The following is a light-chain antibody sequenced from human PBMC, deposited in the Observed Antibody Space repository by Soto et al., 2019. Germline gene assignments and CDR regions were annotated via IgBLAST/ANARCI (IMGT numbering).Light chain of an antibody. Sequence: QSVLTQPASVSGSPGQSITISCTGTSSDVGNYKYVSWYQQHPGKAPKLIIYEVSNRPSGVSDRFSGSKSGNTASLTISGLQAEDETDYYCLSYTSRGTYVFGTGTKLTVL. V-gene: IGLV2-14*01. CDR2: EVS. CDR3: LSYTSRGTYV. CDR1: SSDVGNYKY. J-gene: IGLJ1*01.